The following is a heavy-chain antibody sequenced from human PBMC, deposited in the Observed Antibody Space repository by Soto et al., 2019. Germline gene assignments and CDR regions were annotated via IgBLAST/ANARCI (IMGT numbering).Heavy chain of an antibody. CDR2: VYHSGNT. CDR3: ARSSDSSAYYYRYFDC. CDR1: CGSISGGGFS. Sequence: PSETLSLTCAVSCGSISGGGFSWIWIRQPPGKGLEWIGYVYHSGNTYYNPSLKSRVAISIDKSKNQFSLKLNSVTAADTAVYYCARSSDSSAYYYRYFDCWGQGTLVTVSS. D-gene: IGHD3-22*01. V-gene: IGHV4-30-2*01. J-gene: IGHJ4*02.